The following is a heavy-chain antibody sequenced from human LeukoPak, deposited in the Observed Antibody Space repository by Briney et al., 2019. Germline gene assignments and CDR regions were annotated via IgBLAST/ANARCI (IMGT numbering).Heavy chain of an antibody. CDR2: ISKDGSTS. V-gene: IGHV3-74*01. CDR3: ARDYYMGIVDQ. J-gene: IGHJ5*02. CDR1: GFTFSNYG. D-gene: IGHD3-22*01. Sequence: PGGSLRLSCEASGFTFSNYGMHWVRQAPGKGLVWVSVISKDGSTSIYADSVRGRLTISRDNAKNTLYLQMNSLRVEDTSVYYCARDYYMGIVDQWGQGTRVTVSS.